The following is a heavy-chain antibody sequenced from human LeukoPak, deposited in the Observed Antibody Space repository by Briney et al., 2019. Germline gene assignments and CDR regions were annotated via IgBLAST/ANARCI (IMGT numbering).Heavy chain of an antibody. J-gene: IGHJ4*02. V-gene: IGHV3-21*01. Sequence: GGSLRLSCAASGFTFSSYSMDWVRQAPGKGLEWVSSISSSSSYIYYADSVKGRFTISRDNAKNSLYLQMNSLRAEDTAVYYCARDSGLRWNSIDCWGQGTLVTVSS. CDR3: ARDSGLRWNSIDC. D-gene: IGHD4-23*01. CDR2: ISSSSSYI. CDR1: GFTFSSYS.